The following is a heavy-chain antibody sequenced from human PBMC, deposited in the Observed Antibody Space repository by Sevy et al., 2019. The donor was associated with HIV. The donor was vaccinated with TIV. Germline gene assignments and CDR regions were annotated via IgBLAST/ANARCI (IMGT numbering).Heavy chain of an antibody. CDR2: ITPTSGTT. V-gene: IGHV1-46*01. CDR1: GHTSTEYF. J-gene: IGHJ1*01. Sequence: ASVKVSCKASGHTSTEYFVHWVRQAPGQRPQWMGVITPTSGTTSYSQTFQGRLIMTSDTSTTTVHMELTSLRSEDTAIYYCATHPSFGLGTFSFLQDWGQGTLVTVSS. CDR3: ATHPSFGLGTFSFLQD. D-gene: IGHD3-10*01.